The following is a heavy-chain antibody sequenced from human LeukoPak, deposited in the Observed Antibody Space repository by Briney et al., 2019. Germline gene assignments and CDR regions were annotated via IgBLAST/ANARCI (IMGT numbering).Heavy chain of an antibody. CDR1: GFTFSSYG. J-gene: IGHJ4*02. CDR2: IRYDGSNK. CDR3: AKDRGPYSSGFDY. Sequence: PGGSLLLSCAASGFTFSSYGMHWVRQAPGKGLEWVAFIRYDGSNKYYADSVKGRFTISRDNSKNTLYLQMNSLRAEDTAVYYCAKDRGPYSSGFDYWGQGTLVTVSS. V-gene: IGHV3-30*02. D-gene: IGHD6-19*01.